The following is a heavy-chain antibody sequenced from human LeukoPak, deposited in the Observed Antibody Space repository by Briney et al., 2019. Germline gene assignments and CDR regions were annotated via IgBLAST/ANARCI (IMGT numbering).Heavy chain of an antibody. D-gene: IGHD3-16*01. CDR1: GVSISSSNW. CDR3: ARGRALLITFGRSHAFDI. J-gene: IGHJ3*02. CDR2: IYHSGST. V-gene: IGHV4-4*02. Sequence: PSETLSLTCAVSGVSISSSNWRSWVRQPPGEGLGWIGEIYHSGSTNYNPSLKSRVTISVDKSKNQFSLKLSSVTAADTAVYYCARGRALLITFGRSHAFDIWGQGTMVTVSS.